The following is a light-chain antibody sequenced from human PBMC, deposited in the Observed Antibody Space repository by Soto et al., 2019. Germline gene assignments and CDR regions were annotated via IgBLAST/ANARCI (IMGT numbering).Light chain of an antibody. CDR3: QQSYIIPYT. CDR1: QSISTY. Sequence: DIQMTQSPSSLSVSVGDRVTITCRASQSISTYLNWYQQKPGKAPNLLIYAASTLQSGVPSRFSGSVSGTDFTLTISSLQPEDFATYYCQQSYIIPYTFGQGTKLEIK. V-gene: IGKV1-39*01. CDR2: AAS. J-gene: IGKJ2*01.